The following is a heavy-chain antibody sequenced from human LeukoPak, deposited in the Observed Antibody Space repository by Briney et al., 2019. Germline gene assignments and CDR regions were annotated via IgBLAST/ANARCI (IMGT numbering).Heavy chain of an antibody. CDR2: IYYSGST. D-gene: IGHD3-10*01. J-gene: IGHJ3*02. CDR1: GGSISSYY. V-gene: IGHV4-59*08. CDR3: ARVVSMVRGAPGAFDI. Sequence: SETLSLTCTVSGGSISSYYWSWIRQPPGKGLEWIGYIYYSGSTNYNPSLKSRVTISVDTSKNQFSLKLSSVTAADTAVYYCARVVSMVRGAPGAFDIWGQGTMVTVSS.